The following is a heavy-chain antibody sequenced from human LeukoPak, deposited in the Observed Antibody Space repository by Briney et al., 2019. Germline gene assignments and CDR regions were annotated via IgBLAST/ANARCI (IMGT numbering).Heavy chain of an antibody. V-gene: IGHV1-69*05. D-gene: IGHD4-17*01. CDR3: ARVHRSALTTVITPWYYYMDV. J-gene: IGHJ6*03. Sequence: SVKVSCKASGGTFSSYAISWVRQAPGQGLEWMGGIIPIFGRANYAQKFQGRVTITTDESTSTAYMELSSLRSEDTAVYYCARVHRSALTTVITPWYYYMDVWGKGTTVTVSS. CDR2: IIPIFGRA. CDR1: GGTFSSYA.